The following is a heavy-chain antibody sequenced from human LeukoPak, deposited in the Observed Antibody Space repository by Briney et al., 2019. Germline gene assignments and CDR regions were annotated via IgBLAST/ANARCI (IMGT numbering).Heavy chain of an antibody. D-gene: IGHD4-17*01. CDR1: GFTVSSNY. CDR3: ARGDFGETNTAFDI. Sequence: PGGSLRLSCAASGFTVSSNYMTWVRQAPGKGLEWVSVISSGNGTSYAGSVKGRFTISRDNSKNTLYLQMDSLRAEDTAVYYCARGDFGETNTAFDIWGQGTLVAVSS. V-gene: IGHV3-53*01. CDR2: ISSGNGT. J-gene: IGHJ3*02.